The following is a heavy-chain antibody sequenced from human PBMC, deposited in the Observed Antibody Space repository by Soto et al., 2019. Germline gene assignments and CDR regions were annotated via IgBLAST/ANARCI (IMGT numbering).Heavy chain of an antibody. Sequence: GGSLRLSCAASGLTFRSYWMHWVRQAPGKGLEWVANIKQDGSEKYYVDSVKGRFTISRDNAKNSLYLQMNSLRAEDTAVYYCARDPSIVLVPAATYYYYYYGMDVWGQGTTVTVSS. V-gene: IGHV3-7*01. CDR3: ARDPSIVLVPAATYYYYYYGMDV. CDR1: GLTFRSYW. CDR2: IKQDGSEK. J-gene: IGHJ6*02. D-gene: IGHD2-2*01.